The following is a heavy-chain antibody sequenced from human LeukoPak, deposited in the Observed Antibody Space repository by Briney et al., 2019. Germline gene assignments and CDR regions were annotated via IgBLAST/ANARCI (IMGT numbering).Heavy chain of an antibody. Sequence: GGTLRLSCAASGYTFSSYGMSWVRQAPGKGLEWVSAISGSGGSTYYADSVKGRFTISRDNAKNSLYLQMNSLRAEDTAVYYCASLVRYSGYDTFDYWGQGTLVTVSS. J-gene: IGHJ4*02. D-gene: IGHD5-12*01. CDR1: GYTFSSYG. CDR2: ISGSGGST. V-gene: IGHV3-23*01. CDR3: ASLVRYSGYDTFDY.